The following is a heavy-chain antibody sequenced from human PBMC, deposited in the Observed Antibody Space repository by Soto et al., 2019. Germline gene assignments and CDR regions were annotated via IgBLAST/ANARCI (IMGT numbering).Heavy chain of an antibody. CDR1: GGTFSTYT. J-gene: IGHJ4*02. D-gene: IGHD3-22*01. V-gene: IGHV1-69*02. CDR2: IIPILGIA. Sequence: QVQLVQSGAEVKKPGSSVKVSCKASGGTFSTYTISWVRQAPGQGLEWMGRIIPILGIANYAQKFQGRVTITADKSRSTADMELSSVRSEDRAVYYCASRYDSSDYWGQGTLVTVSS. CDR3: ASRYDSSDY.